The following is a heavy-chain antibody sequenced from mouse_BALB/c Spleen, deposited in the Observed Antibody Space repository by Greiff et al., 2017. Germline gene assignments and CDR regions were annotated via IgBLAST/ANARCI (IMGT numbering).Heavy chain of an antibody. D-gene: IGHD2-1*01. Sequence: EVKLVESGGGLVQPGGSLRLSCATSGFTFTDYYMSWVRQPPGKALEWLGFIRNKANGYTTEYSASVKGRFTISRDNSQSILYLQMNTLRAEDSATYYCARDMRGNYWYFDVWGAGTTVTVSS. CDR3: ARDMRGNYWYFDV. CDR2: IRNKANGYTT. V-gene: IGHV7-3*02. CDR1: GFTFTDYY. J-gene: IGHJ1*01.